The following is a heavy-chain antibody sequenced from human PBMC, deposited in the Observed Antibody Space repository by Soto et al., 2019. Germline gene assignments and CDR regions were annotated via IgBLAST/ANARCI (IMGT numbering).Heavy chain of an antibody. Sequence: PSETLSLTCAVSGGSISSGGYYWSWIRQHPGKGLEWIGNIYYSGSTYYNPSLKSRVTISVDTSKNQFSLKLSSVTAADTAVYYCARDGSRGEYYYYGMDVWGQGTTVTVSS. J-gene: IGHJ6*02. D-gene: IGHD3-10*01. CDR2: IYYSGST. V-gene: IGHV4-31*11. CDR1: GGSISSGGYY. CDR3: ARDGSRGEYYYYGMDV.